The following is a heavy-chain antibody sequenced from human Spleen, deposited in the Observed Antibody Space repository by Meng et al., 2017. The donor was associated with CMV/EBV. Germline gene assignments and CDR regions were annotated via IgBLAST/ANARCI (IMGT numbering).Heavy chain of an antibody. D-gene: IGHD3-10*01. V-gene: IGHV3-30*02. CDR1: GFTLRSYG. CDR3: AQDLVGYGSGSGTDV. CDR2: IWYDGSNK. J-gene: IGHJ6*02. Sequence: GESLKISCVASGFTLRSYGVHWVRQAAGKGLEWSALIWYDGSNKYDGDSVKGRFTISRDNSKNMVYLYMNSLRVEDTAVYYCAQDLVGYGSGSGTDVWGQGPTVTVSS.